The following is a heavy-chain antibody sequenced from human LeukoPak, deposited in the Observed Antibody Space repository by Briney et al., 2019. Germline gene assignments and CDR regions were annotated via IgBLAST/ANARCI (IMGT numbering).Heavy chain of an antibody. CDR2: ISGSGGST. CDR3: AKGNGIQLWLRSFDY. V-gene: IGHV3-23*01. D-gene: IGHD5-18*01. CDR1: GFTFSSYA. J-gene: IGHJ4*02. Sequence: PGGSLRLSCAASGFTFSSYAMSWVRRAPGKGLEWVSAISGSGGSTYYADSVKGRFTISRDNSKNTLYLQMNSLRAEDTAVYYCAKGNGIQLWLRSFDYWGQGTLVTVSS.